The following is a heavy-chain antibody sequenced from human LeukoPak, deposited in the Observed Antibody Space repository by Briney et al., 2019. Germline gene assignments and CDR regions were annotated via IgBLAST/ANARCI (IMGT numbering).Heavy chain of an antibody. Sequence: SSETLPLTRAVYDVTYDAYFGSWIRQSPGKGLEWIGEINLSVSHNYTPSRKARVTLSIDTSKNQFSLKFTSVTAADTGVYYCATSPQYTGYDWGCFSDDYIDAWGPGTTVTVSS. CDR3: ATSPQYTGYDWGCFSDDYIDA. CDR2: INLSVSH. D-gene: IGHD1-1*01. CDR1: DVTYDAYF. J-gene: IGHJ6*03. V-gene: IGHV4-34*08.